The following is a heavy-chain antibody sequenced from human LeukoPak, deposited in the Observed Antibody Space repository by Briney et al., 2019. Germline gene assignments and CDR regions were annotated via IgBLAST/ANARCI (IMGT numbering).Heavy chain of an antibody. Sequence: PGGSLRLSCAVSGFTFSSYAMTWVRQAPGKGLEWVSTISGTGGSTFYADSVKGRFTISRDNSKNTLCLQMNTLRAEDTAVYYCAKNAVSWNYFRLFDYWGQGALVTVSS. CDR3: AKNAVSWNYFRLFDY. J-gene: IGHJ4*02. V-gene: IGHV3-23*01. CDR1: GFTFSSYA. CDR2: ISGTGGST. D-gene: IGHD1-7*01.